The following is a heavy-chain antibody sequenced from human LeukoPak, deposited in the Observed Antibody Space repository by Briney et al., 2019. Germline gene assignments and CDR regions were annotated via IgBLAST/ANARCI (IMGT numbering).Heavy chain of an antibody. CDR1: GFTFSSYS. CDR3: AREVRSGDRFDP. D-gene: IGHD2-15*01. Sequence: GGSLRLXCAASGFTFSSYSMNWVRRAPGKGLEWVSSISSSSSYIYYADSVKGRFTISRDNAKNSLYLQMNSLRAEDTAVYYCAREVRSGDRFDPWGQGTLVTVSS. J-gene: IGHJ5*02. V-gene: IGHV3-21*01. CDR2: ISSSSSYI.